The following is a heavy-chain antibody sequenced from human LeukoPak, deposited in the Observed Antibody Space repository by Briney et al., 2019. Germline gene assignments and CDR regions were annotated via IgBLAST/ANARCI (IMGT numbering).Heavy chain of an antibody. J-gene: IGHJ4*02. CDR1: GGSISSSSYY. V-gene: IGHV4-39*07. Sequence: SETLSLTCTVSGGSISSSSYYWGWIRQPPGKGLEWIGSIYYSVSTYYNPSLKSRVTISVDTSKNQFSLNLTSVTAADTAIYXXARGNGIGARPSSFDYWGQGTLVTASS. CDR2: IYYSVST. CDR3: ARGNGIGARPSSFDY. D-gene: IGHD6-6*01.